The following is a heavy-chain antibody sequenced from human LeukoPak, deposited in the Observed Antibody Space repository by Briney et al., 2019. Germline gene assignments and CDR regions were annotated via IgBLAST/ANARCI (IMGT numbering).Heavy chain of an antibody. V-gene: IGHV1-69*04. J-gene: IGHJ4*02. Sequence: SVKVSCTASGGTLSSYAISWVRQAPGQGLEWMGRIFPILGIANFAEKFQGTVTITADKSTSTAYMERSSLRSEDTAVYYCARVRQGELQRVFDYWGQGTLVTVSS. D-gene: IGHD1-26*01. CDR1: GGTLSSYA. CDR3: ARVRQGELQRVFDY. CDR2: IFPILGIA.